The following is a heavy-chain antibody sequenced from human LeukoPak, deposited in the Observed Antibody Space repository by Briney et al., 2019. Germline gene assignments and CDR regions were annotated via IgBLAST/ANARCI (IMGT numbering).Heavy chain of an antibody. J-gene: IGHJ6*02. CDR1: GVSISSSSYY. D-gene: IGHD1-26*01. CDR3: ARVGATEAYYYYGMDV. CDR2: IYYSGST. V-gene: IGHV4-39*01. Sequence: SETLSLTCTVSGVSISSSSYYWGWIRQPPGKGLEWIGSIYYSGSTYYNPSLKSRVTISVDTSKNQFSLKLSSVTAADTAVYYCARVGATEAYYYYGMDVWGQGTTVTVSS.